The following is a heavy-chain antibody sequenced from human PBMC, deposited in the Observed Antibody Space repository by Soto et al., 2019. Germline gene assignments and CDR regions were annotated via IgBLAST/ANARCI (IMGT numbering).Heavy chain of an antibody. CDR3: ARVGSGWHAANVFDY. V-gene: IGHV4-39*07. CDR2: INHSGRT. CDR1: GASVSTGAYY. J-gene: IGHJ4*02. D-gene: IGHD6-19*01. Sequence: SETLSLTCTVSGASVSTGAYYWGWVRQRPGRGLEWIGSINHSGRTYYNPSLKGRVTISLDTSNNQFSLMVSSVTAADTAVYYCARVGSGWHAANVFDYWGRGTLVTVSS.